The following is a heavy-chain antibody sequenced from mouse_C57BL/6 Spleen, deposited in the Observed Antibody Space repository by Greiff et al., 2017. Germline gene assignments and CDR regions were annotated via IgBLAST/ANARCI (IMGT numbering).Heavy chain of an antibody. D-gene: IGHD6-2*01. Sequence: EVKLQESGPGLVKPSQSLSLTCSVTGYSINSGYYWNWIRQFPGNNLEWMGYISYDGSNNYNPSLKNRISITRDTSKNQFFLKLNSVTTEDTATYSCARYRISFAYWGQGTLVTVSA. J-gene: IGHJ3*01. CDR3: ARYRISFAY. CDR1: GYSINSGYY. V-gene: IGHV3-6*01. CDR2: ISYDGSN.